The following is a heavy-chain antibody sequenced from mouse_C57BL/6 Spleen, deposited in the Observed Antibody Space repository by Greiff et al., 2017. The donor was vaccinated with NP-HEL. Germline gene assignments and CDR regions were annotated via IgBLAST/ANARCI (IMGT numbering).Heavy chain of an antibody. J-gene: IGHJ2*01. CDR1: GFTFSSYG. Sequence: EVKLVESGGDLVKPGGSLKLSCAASGFTFSSYGMSWVRQTPDKRLEWVATISSGGSYTYYLDSVKGRFTISRDNAKNTLYLQMSSLKSEDTAMYYCARLPHWGQGTTLTVSS. CDR3: ARLPH. V-gene: IGHV5-6*01. CDR2: ISSGGSYT.